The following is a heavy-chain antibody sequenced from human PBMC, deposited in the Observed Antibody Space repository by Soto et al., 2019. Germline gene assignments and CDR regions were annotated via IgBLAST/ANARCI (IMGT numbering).Heavy chain of an antibody. J-gene: IGHJ4*02. V-gene: IGHV3-23*01. CDR2: ISGSGGST. CDR3: ARRSSGWYFDY. D-gene: IGHD6-19*01. Sequence: EVQLLESGGGSVQPGGSLRLSCAASGFTFSSYAMNWVRQAPGKGLEWVSVISGSGGSTYYADSVKGRFTISRDNSKNTLYLQMNSLRAEDTAVYYCARRSSGWYFDYWGQGTVVTVSS. CDR1: GFTFSSYA.